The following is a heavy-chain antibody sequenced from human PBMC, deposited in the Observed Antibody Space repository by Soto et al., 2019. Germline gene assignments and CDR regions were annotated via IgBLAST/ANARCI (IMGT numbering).Heavy chain of an antibody. CDR2: IIPIFGTA. CDR3: AREASLHWNYVRARRWFDP. V-gene: IGHV1-69*12. D-gene: IGHD1-7*01. J-gene: IGHJ5*02. CDR1: GGTFSSYA. Sequence: QVQLVQSGAEVKKPGSSVKVSCKASGGTFSSYAISWVRQAPGQGLEWMGGIIPIFGTANYAQKFQGRVTITADESTSTAYMELSSLRSEDTAVYYCAREASLHWNYVRARRWFDPWGQGTLVTVSS.